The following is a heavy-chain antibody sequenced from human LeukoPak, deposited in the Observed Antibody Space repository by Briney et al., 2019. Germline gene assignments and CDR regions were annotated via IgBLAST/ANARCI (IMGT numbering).Heavy chain of an antibody. CDR2: IKQDGSEQ. CDR1: GFTFSSYW. Sequence: GGSLRLSCAASGFTFSSYWMTWVRQAPGKGLEWVANIKQDGSEQYYVDSVKGRFTISRDNAKNSLYLQMNSLRDEDTAVYYCARDSGSYWGFDYWGQGTLVTVSS. CDR3: ARDSGSYWGFDY. J-gene: IGHJ4*02. D-gene: IGHD1-26*01. V-gene: IGHV3-7*01.